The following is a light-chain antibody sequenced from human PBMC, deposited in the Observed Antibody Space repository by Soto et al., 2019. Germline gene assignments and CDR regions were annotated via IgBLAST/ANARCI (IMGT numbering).Light chain of an antibody. CDR2: HAS. CDR3: QQYHSYSRT. J-gene: IGKJ1*01. CDR1: QSISSW. V-gene: IGKV1-5*01. Sequence: DIQMTQSPSTLSASVGDRVTITCRASQSISSWLAWYQQKPGTAPKLLIYHASTLESGVPSRFSGSGFGTEFTLTISSLQPDDIATYYCQQYHSYSRTFGQGTKVDI.